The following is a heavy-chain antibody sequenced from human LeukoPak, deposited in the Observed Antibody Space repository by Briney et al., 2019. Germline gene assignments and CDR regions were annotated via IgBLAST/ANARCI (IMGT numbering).Heavy chain of an antibody. J-gene: IGHJ1*01. Sequence: SETLSLTCTVSGGSIRSSSYDWGWNRQPPGKGLEWIGSISYSGNTYYNPPLKSRVTISVDTSKNQFSLRLSSVTAADTAVYYCASSPYGDFQHWGQGTLVTVSS. CDR3: ASSPYGDFQH. CDR1: GGSIRSSSYD. CDR2: ISYSGNT. D-gene: IGHD3-16*01. V-gene: IGHV4-39*01.